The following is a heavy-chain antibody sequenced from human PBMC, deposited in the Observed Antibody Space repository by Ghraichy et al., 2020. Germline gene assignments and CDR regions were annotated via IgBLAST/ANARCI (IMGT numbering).Heavy chain of an antibody. CDR3: STGGGYCTNGVCYPDLYYYGMAV. Sequence: GESLNISCKGSGYSFTSYWIGWVRQMPGKGLEWMWIIYPGDSDTRYSPSFQGQVTISADKSIRTAYLQWSSLKASDTAMYYCSTGGGYCTNGVCYPDLYYYGMAVWGQGTTVTVSS. CDR1: GYSFTSYW. J-gene: IGHJ6*02. D-gene: IGHD2-8*01. CDR2: IYPGDSDT. V-gene: IGHV5-51*01.